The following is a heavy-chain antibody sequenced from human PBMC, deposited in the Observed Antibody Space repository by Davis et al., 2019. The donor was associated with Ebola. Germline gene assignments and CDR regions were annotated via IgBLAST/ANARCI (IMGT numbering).Heavy chain of an antibody. J-gene: IGHJ4*02. D-gene: IGHD6-19*01. V-gene: IGHV3-30*18. CDR2: ISYDRSNK. CDR1: GFTFSSYG. Sequence: GESLKISCAASGFTFSSYGMHWVRQAPGKGLEWVAVISYDRSNKYYADSVKGRFTISRDNSKNRLYLQITNLRAEDTAVYYCAKDRRPVAGYYFDSWGQGTLVTVSS. CDR3: AKDRRPVAGYYFDS.